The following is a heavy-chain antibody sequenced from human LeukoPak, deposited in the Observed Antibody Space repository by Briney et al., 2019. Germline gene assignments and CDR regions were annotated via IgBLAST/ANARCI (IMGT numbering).Heavy chain of an antibody. J-gene: IGHJ3*02. CDR1: GFTFSSYA. D-gene: IGHD3-3*01. CDR3: AKVAGVVIVNDAFDI. V-gene: IGHV3-23*01. CDR2: IYGSGGST. Sequence: GGSLRLSCAASGFTFSSYAMSWVRQAPGKGLEWVSGIYGSGGSTYYADSVKGRFTISRDNSKNTLYLQMNSLRAEDTAVYYCAKVAGVVIVNDAFDIWGQGTMVTVSS.